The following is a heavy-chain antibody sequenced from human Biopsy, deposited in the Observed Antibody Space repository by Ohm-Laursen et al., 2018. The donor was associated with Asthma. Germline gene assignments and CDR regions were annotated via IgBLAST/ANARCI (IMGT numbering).Heavy chain of an antibody. V-gene: IGHV3-48*02. CDR2: ISSSSSTI. CDR3: ARFKRGYSYGYVGVFDY. Sequence: SLRLSCAASGFTFGDYCMSWVRQVPGKGLEWVSYISSSSSTIYYADSVKGRFTISRDNAKNSLYLQMNSLRDEDTAVYYCARFKRGYSYGYVGVFDYWGQGTLVTVSS. CDR1: GFTFGDYC. J-gene: IGHJ4*02. D-gene: IGHD5-18*01.